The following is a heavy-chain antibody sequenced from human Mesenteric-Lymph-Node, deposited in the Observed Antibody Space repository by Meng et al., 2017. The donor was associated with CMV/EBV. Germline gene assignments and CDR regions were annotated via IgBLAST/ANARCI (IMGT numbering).Heavy chain of an antibody. CDR3: ARVARYCSSTSCLILDY. D-gene: IGHD2-2*01. CDR2: ISAYNGNT. Sequence: YTFTSYGISWVRQAPGQGIEWMGWISAYNGNTNYAQKLQGRVTMTTDTSTSTAYMELRSLRSDDTAVYYCARVARYCSSTSCLILDYWGQGTLVTVSS. CDR1: YTFTSYG. V-gene: IGHV1-18*04. J-gene: IGHJ4*02.